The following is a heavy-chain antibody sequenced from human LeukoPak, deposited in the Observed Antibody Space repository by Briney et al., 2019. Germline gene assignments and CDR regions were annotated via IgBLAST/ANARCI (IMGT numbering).Heavy chain of an antibody. V-gene: IGHV3-48*02. CDR1: GFTFSTYS. CDR3: ARGGHDFDY. J-gene: IGHJ4*02. CDR2: ISGSGTTI. D-gene: IGHD5-12*01. Sequence: GGSLRLSCAASGFTFSTYSMNWVRQAPGKGLEWISYISGSGTTIYYADSVRGRFTISRDNAKNSLYLQMNSLRDEDTAVYYCARGGHDFDYWGQGTLVTVSS.